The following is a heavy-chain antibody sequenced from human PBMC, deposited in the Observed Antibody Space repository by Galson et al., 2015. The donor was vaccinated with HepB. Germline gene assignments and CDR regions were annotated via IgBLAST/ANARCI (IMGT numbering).Heavy chain of an antibody. J-gene: IGHJ4*02. CDR1: GGSFSGYY. CDR3: ARRKYSSGWYVVFPSGSPFDY. Sequence: SETLSLTCAVYGGSFSGYYWSWIRQPPGKGLEWIGEINHSGSTNYNPSLKSRVTISVDTSKNQFSLKLSSVTAADTAVYYCARRKYSSGWYVVFPSGSPFDYWGQGTLVTVSS. V-gene: IGHV4-34*01. CDR2: INHSGST. D-gene: IGHD6-19*01.